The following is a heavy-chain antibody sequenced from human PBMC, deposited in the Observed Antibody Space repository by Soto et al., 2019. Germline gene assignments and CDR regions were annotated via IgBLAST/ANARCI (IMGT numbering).Heavy chain of an antibody. CDR2: IYTSGST. CDR1: GGSISSYY. J-gene: IGHJ4*02. Sequence: SETLSLTCTVSGGSISSYYWSWIRQPAGKGLEWIGRIYTSGSTNYNPSLKSRVTMSVDTSKNQFSLKLSSVTAADTAVYYCAIVSSSGWYGEFDYWGQGTLVTVSS. CDR3: AIVSSSGWYGEFDY. D-gene: IGHD6-19*01. V-gene: IGHV4-4*07.